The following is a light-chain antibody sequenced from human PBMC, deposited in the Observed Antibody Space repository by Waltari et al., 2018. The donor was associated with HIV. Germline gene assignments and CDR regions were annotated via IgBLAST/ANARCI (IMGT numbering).Light chain of an antibody. CDR3: QQCYSTPWT. J-gene: IGKJ1*01. V-gene: IGKV4-1*01. Sequence: DIVMTKSPDSLAVSLGERATINCKSSQSVLYSPNNKNYLAWYQQRPGQPPKLLIYWASIREYGVPDRFSGSGSGTDFTLTISSLQAEDVAVYYCQQCYSTPWTFGQGTKVEIK. CDR2: WAS. CDR1: QSVLYSPNNKNY.